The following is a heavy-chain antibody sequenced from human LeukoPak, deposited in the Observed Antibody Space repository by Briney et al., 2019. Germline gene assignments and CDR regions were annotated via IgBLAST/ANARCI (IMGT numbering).Heavy chain of an antibody. Sequence: GSSVKVSCKASGGTFSSYTISWVRQAPGQGLEWMGRIIPILGIANYAQKFQGRVTITADKSTSTAYMELSSLRSEDTAVYYCARALAAPNNWFDPWGQGTLVTVSS. J-gene: IGHJ5*02. CDR1: GGTFSSYT. D-gene: IGHD6-6*01. CDR3: ARALAAPNNWFDP. V-gene: IGHV1-69*02. CDR2: IIPILGIA.